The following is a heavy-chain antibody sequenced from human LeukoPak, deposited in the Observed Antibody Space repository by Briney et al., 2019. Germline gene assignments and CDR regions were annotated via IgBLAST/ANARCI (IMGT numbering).Heavy chain of an antibody. CDR2: IYYSGST. CDR1: GGSISSTSYY. V-gene: IGHV4-39*07. D-gene: IGHD6-19*01. Sequence: PSETLSLTCTVSGGSISSTSYYWGWIRQPPGKGLEWIGSIYYSGSTYYNPSLKSRVTISVDTSKNQFSLKLSSVTAADTAVYYCANTLNSSGWYGYWYYGMDVWGQGTTVTVSS. J-gene: IGHJ6*02. CDR3: ANTLNSSGWYGYWYYGMDV.